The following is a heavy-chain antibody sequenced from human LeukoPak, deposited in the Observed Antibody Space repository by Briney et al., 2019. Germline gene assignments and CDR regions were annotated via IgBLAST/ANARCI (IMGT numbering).Heavy chain of an antibody. CDR1: GYTFTSYD. V-gene: IGHV1-8*03. J-gene: IGHJ3*02. D-gene: IGHD3-22*01. Sequence: GASVKASCKASGYTFTSYDINWVRQATGQGLEWMGWMNPNSGNTGYAQKFQGRVTITRNTSISTAYMELSGLRSEDTAVYYCARATYYYDSSGYPHDAFDIWGQGTMVTVSS. CDR3: ARATYYYDSSGYPHDAFDI. CDR2: MNPNSGNT.